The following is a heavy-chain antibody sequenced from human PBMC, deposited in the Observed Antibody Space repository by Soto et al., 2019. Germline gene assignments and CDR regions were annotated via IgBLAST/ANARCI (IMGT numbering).Heavy chain of an antibody. CDR1: GFRFEDYA. CDR2: IRWDGGGI. D-gene: IGHD5-18*01. CDR3: VRDRGYNAFDY. Sequence: GGSLRLSCAASGFRFEDYAMHWVRQAPGKGLEWVSGIRWDGGGIDYADSVKGRFTITKDNAENSLELQMNRLRVEDTAVYYCVRDRGYNAFDYWGLGTLVTISS. V-gene: IGHV3-20*04. J-gene: IGHJ4*02.